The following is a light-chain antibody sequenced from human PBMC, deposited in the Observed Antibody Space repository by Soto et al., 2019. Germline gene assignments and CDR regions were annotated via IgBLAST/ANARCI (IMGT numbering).Light chain of an antibody. CDR1: NSLSNFF. CDR3: QQRSNWPPSIT. Sequence: DIVLTQSPGILSLSPGEGATLSCTASNSLSNFFLAWYQQRLGQAPRLLIFSASSRATGIPDRFSGSGSGTDITLTISSLEPEDFAVYYCQQRSNWPPSITFGQGTRLEIK. J-gene: IGKJ5*01. V-gene: IGKV3D-20*02. CDR2: SAS.